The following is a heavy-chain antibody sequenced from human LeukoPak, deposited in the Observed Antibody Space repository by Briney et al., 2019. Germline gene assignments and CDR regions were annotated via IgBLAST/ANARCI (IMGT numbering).Heavy chain of an antibody. V-gene: IGHV4-61*02. J-gene: IGHJ6*03. CDR3: ARGLRRKYQLLFEREYYYYYYMDV. Sequence: SQTLSLTCTVSGGSITSGDYYWNWIRQPAGKGLEWIGRIYSSGSTNYNPSLMSRVTISVDTSKNQFSLKLSSVTAADTAVYYCARGLRRKYQLLFEREYYYYYYMDVWGKGTTVTVSS. D-gene: IGHD2-2*01. CDR2: IYSSGST. CDR1: GGSITSGDYY.